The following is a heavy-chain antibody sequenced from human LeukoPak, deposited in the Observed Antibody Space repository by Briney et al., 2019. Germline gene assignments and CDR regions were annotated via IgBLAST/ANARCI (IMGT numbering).Heavy chain of an antibody. V-gene: IGHV4-4*07. CDR3: ARMGSEYYYYYMDV. CDR2: IYTSGST. Sequence: SETLSLTCTVSGGSISSYYWSWIRQPAGKGLEWIGRIYTSGSTNYNPSLKSRVTISVDKSKNQFSLKLSSVTAADTAVYYCARMGSEYYYYYMDVWGKGTTVTVSS. CDR1: GGSISSYY. J-gene: IGHJ6*03. D-gene: IGHD3-10*01.